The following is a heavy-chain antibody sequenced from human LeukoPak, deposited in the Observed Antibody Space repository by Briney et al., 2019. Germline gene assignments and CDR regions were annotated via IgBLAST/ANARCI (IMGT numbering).Heavy chain of an antibody. V-gene: IGHV1-46*01. CDR1: GYTFTSNY. J-gene: IGHJ4*02. Sequence: ASVKVSCKASGYTFTSNYIHWVRQAPGQGLEWMGMIYPRDGSTSYAQKFQGRVTVTRDTSTSTVHMELSGLRSEDTAVFYCARDQEGFDYWGQGTLVTVSS. CDR3: ARDQEGFDY. CDR2: IYPRDGST.